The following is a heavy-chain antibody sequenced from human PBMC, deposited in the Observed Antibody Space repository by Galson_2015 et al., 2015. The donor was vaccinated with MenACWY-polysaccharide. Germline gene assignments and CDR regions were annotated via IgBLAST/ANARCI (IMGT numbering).Heavy chain of an antibody. CDR1: GSRFSNSG. Sequence: SLRLSCAASGSRFSNSGMHWVRQAPGKGLEWVAVIQYDGSKILYADSVKGRFTISRDNSKNTLFLEMNSLGAEDTAVYYCAREGSRIVFHAFD. CDR2: IQYDGSKI. J-gene: IGHJ3*01. D-gene: IGHD6-13*01. V-gene: IGHV3-33*01. CDR3: AREGSRIVFHAFD.